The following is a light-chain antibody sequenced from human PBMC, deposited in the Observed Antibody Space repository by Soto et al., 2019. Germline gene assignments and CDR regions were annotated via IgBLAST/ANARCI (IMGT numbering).Light chain of an antibody. CDR2: SDT. CDR3: QVGDSGSAHVF. V-gene: IGLV3-21*01. Sequence: SYELTQPPSVSVAPGKTASISCGGNDIGSKGVHWYQQKPGQAPVLVIYSDTDLPPVITERFSGSNSANLATLTISRVEAGDEPDYYCQVGDSGSAHVFFGGGPTLTAL. CDR1: DIGSKG. J-gene: IGLJ2*01.